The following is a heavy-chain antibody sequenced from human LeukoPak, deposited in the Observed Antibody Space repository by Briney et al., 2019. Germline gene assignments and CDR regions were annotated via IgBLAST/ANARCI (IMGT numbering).Heavy chain of an antibody. V-gene: IGHV3-11*06. CDR1: GFTFSDYY. D-gene: IGHD1-7*01. Sequence: GGSLRLSCAASGFTFSDYYMSWLRRAPGKGLEWVSYISSSSSYTNYADSVKGRFTISRDNAKNSLYLQMNSLRAEDTAVYYCARVGGGTTSLDYFDYWGQGTLVTVSS. CDR2: ISSSSSYT. CDR3: ARVGGGTTSLDYFDY. J-gene: IGHJ4*02.